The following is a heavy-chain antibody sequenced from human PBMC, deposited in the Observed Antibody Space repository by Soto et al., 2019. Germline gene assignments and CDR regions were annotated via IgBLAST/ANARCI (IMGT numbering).Heavy chain of an antibody. D-gene: IGHD6-13*01. J-gene: IGHJ4*02. Sequence: QVLLVQSGAVVKKPGASVKVSCKASGYTFTNYYIHWVRQAPGQGLEWMGIINPTSGSTNYAQKFQGRVTLTYDTSTTTVYMELSGLSSEDTAVLYCARDFAAGDHWGQGTLVTVSS. CDR1: GYTFTNYY. CDR3: ARDFAAGDH. CDR2: INPTSGST. V-gene: IGHV1-46*01.